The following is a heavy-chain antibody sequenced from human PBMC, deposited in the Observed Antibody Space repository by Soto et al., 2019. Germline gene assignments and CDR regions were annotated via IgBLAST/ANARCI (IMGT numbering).Heavy chain of an antibody. D-gene: IGHD3-3*02. V-gene: IGHV3-23*01. CDR1: GFTFSNYA. J-gene: IGHJ4*02. Sequence: EVQLLESGGGLVQPGGSLRLSCAASGFTFSNYAMSWVRQAPGKGLEWVSGISGGGGSSYYAGSVKGRFTISRDNSKNTLFPQMTSLRAEDMAVYYCAHNSGVDCHSAFFYWGQGTLVIVSS. CDR3: AHNSGVDCHSAFFY. CDR2: ISGGGGSS.